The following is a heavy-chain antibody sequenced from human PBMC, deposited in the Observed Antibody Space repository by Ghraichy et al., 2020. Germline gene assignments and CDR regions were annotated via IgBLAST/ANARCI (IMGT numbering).Heavy chain of an antibody. J-gene: IGHJ4*02. CDR1: GGSISSYY. Sequence: SQTLSLTCTVSGGSISSYYWSWIRQPAGKGLEWIGRIYTSGSTDYTPSLKSRFTMSVDTSNNQFSLSLCSVTAADTAVSSCERDSSVSSGWPFAYWGQGARVTV. V-gene: IGHV4-4*07. CDR3: ERDSSVSSGWPFAY. D-gene: IGHD6-19*01. CDR2: IYTSGST.